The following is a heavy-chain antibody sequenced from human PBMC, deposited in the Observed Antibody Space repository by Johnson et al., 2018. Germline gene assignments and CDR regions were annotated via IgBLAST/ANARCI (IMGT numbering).Heavy chain of an antibody. D-gene: IGHD3-16*01. CDR3: ARGSVAGRWAPFDL. Sequence: QVQLQESGPGLVRPSATLSLTCAVSGGSISSYYWSWIRQPPGKGVEWTGYVYYRGSTIAKPSLESLVTISVDTSNNQFSLKLAAVTAADTAVYFCARGSVAGRWAPFDLWGQGTMVTVSS. J-gene: IGHJ3*01. CDR1: GGSISSYY. CDR2: VYYRGST. V-gene: IGHV4-59*01.